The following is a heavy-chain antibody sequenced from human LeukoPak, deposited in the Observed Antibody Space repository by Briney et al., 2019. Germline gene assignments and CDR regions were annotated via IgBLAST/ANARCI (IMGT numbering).Heavy chain of an antibody. Sequence: SVKVSCKASGGTFSSYAISWVRQAPGQGLEWMGSIIPILGIANYAQKFQGRVTITADKSTSTAYMELSSLRSEDTAVYYCARFAYSSGYPFDYWGQGTLVTVSS. CDR3: ARFAYSSGYPFDY. V-gene: IGHV1-69*04. CDR1: GGTFSSYA. CDR2: IIPILGIA. J-gene: IGHJ4*02. D-gene: IGHD3-22*01.